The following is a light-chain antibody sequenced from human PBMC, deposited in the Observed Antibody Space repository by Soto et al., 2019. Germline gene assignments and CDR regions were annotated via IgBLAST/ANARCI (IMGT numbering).Light chain of an antibody. CDR3: TSYSGSSTSVL. V-gene: IGLV2-14*01. J-gene: IGLJ2*01. Sequence: QSALTQPASVSGSPGQSITISCTGTSSDVGGYNFVSWYLHHPGKAPKLTIFEVSNRPSGVSPRFSGSKSGDTASLTISGLQAEDEADYYCTSYSGSSTSVLFGGGIKLTVL. CDR2: EVS. CDR1: SSDVGGYNF.